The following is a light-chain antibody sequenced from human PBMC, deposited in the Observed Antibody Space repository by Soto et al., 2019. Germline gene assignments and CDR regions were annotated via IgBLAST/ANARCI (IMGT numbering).Light chain of an antibody. CDR3: QQYADPPFT. CDR2: DVS. J-gene: IGKJ3*01. CDR1: QSVTSS. Sequence: DIVMTQSPDSLAVSLGESATLSCRASQSVTSSLAWFQQKPGQAPRLLIYDVSRRATAIPARFSGSGSGTDFTLTISRLEPEDFAVYFCQQYADPPFTFGPGTKVDIK. V-gene: IGKV3-11*01.